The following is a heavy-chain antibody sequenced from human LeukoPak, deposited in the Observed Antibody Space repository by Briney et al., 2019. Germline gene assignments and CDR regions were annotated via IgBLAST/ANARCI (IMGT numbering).Heavy chain of an antibody. CDR3: ARGKGYDSPSGAFDI. V-gene: IGHV4-59*02. CDR2: KYNSGST. CDR1: GGSVSSYY. J-gene: IGHJ3*02. Sequence: SETLSLTCTVSGGSVSSYYWSWIRQPPGKGLEWIGYKYNSGSTNYNPSLKSRVTISVDTSKNQFSLKLSSVTAADTAVYYAARGKGYDSPSGAFDIWGHGAMVTVSS. D-gene: IGHD3-9*01.